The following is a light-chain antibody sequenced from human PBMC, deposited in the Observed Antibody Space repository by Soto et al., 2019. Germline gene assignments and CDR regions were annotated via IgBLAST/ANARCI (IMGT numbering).Light chain of an antibody. CDR2: YDD. CDR3: AVWDDNLNGVV. J-gene: IGLJ2*01. Sequence: QDVVTQPPSVSEAPRQRVTISCSGSRSNIGNNAVNWYQQLPGKAPKLLIYYDDLLPSGVSDRFSGSKSGTSASLAISGLQSEDEADYYCAVWDDNLNGVVFGGGTKLTVL. CDR1: RSNIGNNA. V-gene: IGLV1-36*01.